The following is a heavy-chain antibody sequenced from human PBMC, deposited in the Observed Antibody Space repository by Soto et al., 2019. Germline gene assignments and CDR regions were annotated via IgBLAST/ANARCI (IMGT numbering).Heavy chain of an antibody. V-gene: IGHV3-30-3*01. Sequence: GGSLRLSCAASGFTFSSYAMHWVRQAPGKGLEWVAVISYDGSNKYYADSVKGRFTISRDNSKNTLYLQMNSLRAEDTAVYYCARESPRLRGRGEFDYWGQGTLVTVSS. CDR3: ARESPRLRGRGEFDY. J-gene: IGHJ4*02. CDR2: ISYDGSNK. CDR1: GFTFSSYA. D-gene: IGHD2-21*01.